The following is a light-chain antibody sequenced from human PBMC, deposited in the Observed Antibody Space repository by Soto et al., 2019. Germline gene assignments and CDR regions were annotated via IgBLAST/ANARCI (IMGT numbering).Light chain of an antibody. CDR3: QQYGSLSWT. Sequence: EIVMTQSPATLSVSPGERATLSCRASQSVSSNLAWYQQKPGQAPRLLISGASTRATGITDRFSGSGSGTDFTLTISRLEPEDFAVYYCQQYGSLSWTFGQGTKVDIK. J-gene: IGKJ1*01. CDR1: QSVSSN. V-gene: IGKV3-20*01. CDR2: GAS.